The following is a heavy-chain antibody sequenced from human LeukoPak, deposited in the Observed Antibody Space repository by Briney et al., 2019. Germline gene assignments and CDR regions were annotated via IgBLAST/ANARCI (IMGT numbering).Heavy chain of an antibody. D-gene: IGHD3-22*01. CDR1: GYNFRSYW. CDR3: ARRDSNGYNYFDY. Sequence: GEYPEIPCKASGYNFRSYWIAWVRQMPGKGLEWMGIIYPGDSDITYSASFQGQVTISADKSINTAYLQWSSLKASDTAMYYCARRDSNGYNYFDYWGQPSQVADSS. CDR2: IYPGDSDI. J-gene: IGHJ4*02. V-gene: IGHV5-51*01.